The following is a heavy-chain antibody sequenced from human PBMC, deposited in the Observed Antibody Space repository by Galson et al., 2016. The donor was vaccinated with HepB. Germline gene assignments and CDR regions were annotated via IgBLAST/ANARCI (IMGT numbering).Heavy chain of an antibody. CDR3: ARVTVGRYGPQSTFDV. V-gene: IGHV4-34*04. Sequence: SETLSLTCGVNGGSLTDLYWSWIRPPPGKGLEWIGESNHRGSNNDNPSFKSRATIAVDTSKQQFSLTWTSATTADTAVYFCARVTVGRYGPQSTFDVWGKGTLITVSS. CDR2: SNHRGSN. J-gene: IGHJ3*01. CDR1: GGSLTDLY. D-gene: IGHD3-16*01.